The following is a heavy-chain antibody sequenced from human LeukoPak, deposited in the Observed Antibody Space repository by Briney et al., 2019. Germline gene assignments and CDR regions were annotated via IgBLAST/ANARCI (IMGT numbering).Heavy chain of an antibody. J-gene: IGHJ6*04. V-gene: IGHV1-2*04. CDR2: INPNRGGT. CDR1: GYTFTGYY. D-gene: IGHD3-10*01. CDR3: ARAGSPYGSGSYRYYYGMDV. Sequence: ASVKLSCKASGYTFTGYYMHWVRQAPGQGLEWMGWINPNRGGTNYAQKFQGWVTMTRDTTISTAYMELSRLRSDDTAVYYCARAGSPYGSGSYRYYYGMDVWGKGTAVTVSS.